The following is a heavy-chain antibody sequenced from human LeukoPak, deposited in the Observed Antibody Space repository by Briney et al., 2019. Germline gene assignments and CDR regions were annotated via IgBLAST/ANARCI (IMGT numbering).Heavy chain of an antibody. Sequence: AGGSLRLSCAASGFTFSSYAMSWVRQAPGKGLEWVSAISGSGGSTYYADSVKGRFTISRDNSKNTLYLQMNSLRAEDTAVYYCARGSSGRLEPNDYWGQGTLVTVSS. CDR2: ISGSGGST. V-gene: IGHV3-23*01. J-gene: IGHJ4*02. CDR3: ARGSSGRLEPNDY. D-gene: IGHD3-10*01. CDR1: GFTFSSYA.